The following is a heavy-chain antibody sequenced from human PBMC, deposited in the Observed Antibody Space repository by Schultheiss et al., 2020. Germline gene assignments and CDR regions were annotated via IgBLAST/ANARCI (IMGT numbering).Heavy chain of an antibody. CDR3: ARVRAWDWFDP. D-gene: IGHD3-16*01. V-gene: IGHV4-30-2*01. J-gene: IGHJ5*02. CDR2: IYHSGST. CDR1: GGSISSGGYS. Sequence: SETLSLTCAVSGGSISSGGYSWSWIRQPPGKGLEWIGYIYHSGSTYYNPSLKSRVTISVDRSKNQFSLKLSSVTAADTAVYYCARVRAWDWFDPWGQGTLVTVSS.